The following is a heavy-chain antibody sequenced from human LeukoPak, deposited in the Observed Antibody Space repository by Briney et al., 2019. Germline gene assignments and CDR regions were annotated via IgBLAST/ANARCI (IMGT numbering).Heavy chain of an antibody. CDR1: GGTFSSYA. J-gene: IGHJ4*02. CDR3: ARDLLTGTAGY. D-gene: IGHD1-20*01. CDR2: IIPIFGTA. Sequence: SVKVSCKASGGTFSSYAISWMQQAPGQGLEWMGRIIPIFGTANYAQKFQGRVTIPTDESTSTAYMELSSLRSEDTAVYYCARDLLTGTAGYWGQGTLVTVSS. V-gene: IGHV1-69*05.